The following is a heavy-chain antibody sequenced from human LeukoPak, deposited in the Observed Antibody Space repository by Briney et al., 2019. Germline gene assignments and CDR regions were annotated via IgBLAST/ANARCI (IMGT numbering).Heavy chain of an antibody. CDR2: IIPIFGTA. CDR3: ARDDPRGPYGGDWFDP. J-gene: IGHJ5*02. D-gene: IGHD3-10*01. Sequence: ASVKVSCKASGGTFSSYAISWVRQAPGQGLEWMGGIIPIFGTANYAQKFQGRVTITADESTSTAYMELGSLRSEDTAVYYCARDDPRGPYGGDWFDPWGQGTLVTVSS. V-gene: IGHV1-69*13. CDR1: GGTFSSYA.